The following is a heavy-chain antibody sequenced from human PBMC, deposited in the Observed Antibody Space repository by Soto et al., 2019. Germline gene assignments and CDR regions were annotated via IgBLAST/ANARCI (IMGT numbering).Heavy chain of an antibody. CDR2: IYYSGST. CDR1: GGSISSSSYY. D-gene: IGHD5-12*01. V-gene: IGHV4-39*01. Sequence: SETLSLTCTVSGGSISSSSYYWGWIRQPPGKGLEWIGSIYYSGSTYYNPSLKSRVTISVDTSKNQFSLKLSSATAADTAVYYCARTSRDGYNWDYYYGMDVWGQGTTVTVSS. CDR3: ARTSRDGYNWDYYYGMDV. J-gene: IGHJ6*02.